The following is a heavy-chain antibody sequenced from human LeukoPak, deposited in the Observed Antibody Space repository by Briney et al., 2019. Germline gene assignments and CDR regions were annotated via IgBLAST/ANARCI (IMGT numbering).Heavy chain of an antibody. CDR2: ISAYNGNT. Sequence: GASVKVSCKASGYTFTSYGISWVRQAPGQGLEWMGWISAYNGNTNYAQKLQGRVTMTTDTSTSTAYMELRSLRSDDTAVYYCARDYGSGSYSYYFDYWGQGTLVTVSS. J-gene: IGHJ4*02. D-gene: IGHD3-10*01. CDR1: GYTFTSYG. V-gene: IGHV1-18*01. CDR3: ARDYGSGSYSYYFDY.